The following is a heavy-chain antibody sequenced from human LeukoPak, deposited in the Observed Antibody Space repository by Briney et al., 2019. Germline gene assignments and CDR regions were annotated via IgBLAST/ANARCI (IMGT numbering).Heavy chain of an antibody. D-gene: IGHD3-22*01. CDR1: GYTFTGYY. J-gene: IGHJ4*02. Sequence: ASVKVSCKGSGYTFTGYYMHWVRQAPGQGLEWMGRINPNSGGTNYAQKFQGRVTMTRDTSISTAYMELSRLRSDDTAVYYCVLYDSSGYYYFDYWGQGTLVTVSS. V-gene: IGHV1-2*06. CDR3: VLYDSSGYYYFDY. CDR2: INPNSGGT.